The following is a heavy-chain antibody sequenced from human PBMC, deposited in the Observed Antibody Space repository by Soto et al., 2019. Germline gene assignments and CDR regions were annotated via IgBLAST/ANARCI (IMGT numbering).Heavy chain of an antibody. CDR2: INPSGGST. Sequence: GASVKVSCKASGYTFTSYYMHWVRQAPGQGLEWMGIINPSGGSTSYAQKFRGRVTMTRDTSTSTAYTELRSLRSDDTAVYYCAREGGRGAHGAFDIWGQGTMVTVSS. CDR1: GYTFTSYY. V-gene: IGHV1-46*01. CDR3: AREGGRGAHGAFDI. D-gene: IGHD2-15*01. J-gene: IGHJ3*02.